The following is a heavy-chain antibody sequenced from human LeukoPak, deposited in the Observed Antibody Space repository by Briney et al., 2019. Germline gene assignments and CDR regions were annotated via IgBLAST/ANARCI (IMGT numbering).Heavy chain of an antibody. CDR1: GGTFSSYA. V-gene: IGHV1-69*05. J-gene: IGHJ5*02. Sequence: SVKVSCKASGGTFSSYAISWVRQAPGQGLEWMGGIIPIFGTANYAQKFQGRATITTDESTSTAYMELSSLRSEDTAVYYCARAYYYDSSGYYGSWGQGTLVTVSS. D-gene: IGHD3-22*01. CDR3: ARAYYYDSSGYYGS. CDR2: IIPIFGTA.